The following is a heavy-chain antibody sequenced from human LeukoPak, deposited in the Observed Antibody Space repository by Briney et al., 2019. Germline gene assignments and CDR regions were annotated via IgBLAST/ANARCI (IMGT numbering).Heavy chain of an antibody. CDR1: GW. CDR3: ASVFDS. Sequence: GGSLRLSCAGSGWMHWVRQAPGKGLVWVSGINGLGTATYYADSVKGRFTISRDNAKNTVSLQMNSLSAEDTAVYYCASVFDSWGQGFLVTVSS. V-gene: IGHV3-74*01. CDR2: INGLGTAT. J-gene: IGHJ4*02.